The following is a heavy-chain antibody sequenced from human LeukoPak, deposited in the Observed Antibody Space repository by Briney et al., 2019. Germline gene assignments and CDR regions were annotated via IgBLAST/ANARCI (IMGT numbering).Heavy chain of an antibody. CDR3: AKDMDIAAARGGSAFDI. J-gene: IGHJ3*02. D-gene: IGHD6-13*01. CDR2: ISWNRGSI. V-gene: IGHV3-9*01. CDR1: GFTFDDYA. Sequence: GGSLRLSCAASGFTFDDYAMHWVRQAPGKGLEWVSGISWNRGSIGYADSVKGRFTISRTNAKTSLYPQMNRLRPEDTALYYCAKDMDIAAARGGSAFDIWGQGTMVTVSS.